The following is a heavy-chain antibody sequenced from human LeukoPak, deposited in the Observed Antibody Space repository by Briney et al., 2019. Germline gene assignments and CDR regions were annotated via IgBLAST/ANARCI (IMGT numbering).Heavy chain of an antibody. V-gene: IGHV3-74*01. Sequence: GGSLRLSCAASGFTFGSYAMHWVRQAPGKGLVWVSLINNDGSTNYADSVKGRFIISRDNAKNTLYLQMNSLRTEDTAVYYCAREYNSGPKQTDAFDIWGQGTMVTVSS. D-gene: IGHD3-22*01. CDR1: GFTFGSYA. CDR3: AREYNSGPKQTDAFDI. CDR2: INNDGST. J-gene: IGHJ3*02.